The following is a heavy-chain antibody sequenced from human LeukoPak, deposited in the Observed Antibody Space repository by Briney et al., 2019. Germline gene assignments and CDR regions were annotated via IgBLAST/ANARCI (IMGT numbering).Heavy chain of an antibody. Sequence: SETLSLTCVVYGGSFSGYYWSWIRQPPGKGLEWIGEIDHSGTTNYNPSLKSRVTMSVDTSKNQFSLMVSSVTAADTAVYYCATGRNGVVPAPILGVGPWYNYHYMDVWGKGTTVAVSS. J-gene: IGHJ6*03. CDR3: ATGRNGVVPAPILGVGPWYNYHYMDV. CDR2: IDHSGTT. V-gene: IGHV4-34*01. CDR1: GGSFSGYY. D-gene: IGHD2-2*02.